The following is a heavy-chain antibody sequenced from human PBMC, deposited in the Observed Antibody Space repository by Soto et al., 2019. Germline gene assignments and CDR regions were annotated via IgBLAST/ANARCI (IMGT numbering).Heavy chain of an antibody. CDR2: IIPILGIA. CDR1: GGTFSSYT. CDR3: AVDVGGYIDGLGKY. V-gene: IGHV1-69*02. Sequence: ASVKVSCKASGGTFSSYTISWVRQAPGQGLEWMGRIIPILGIANYAQKFQGRVTITADKSTSTAYMELSSLRSEDTAVYYCAVDVGGYIDGLGKYWGEGTLVTVSS. J-gene: IGHJ4*02. D-gene: IGHD5-12*01.